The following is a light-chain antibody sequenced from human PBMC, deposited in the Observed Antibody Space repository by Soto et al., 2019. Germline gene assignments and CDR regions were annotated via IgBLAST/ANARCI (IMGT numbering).Light chain of an antibody. CDR3: QQSYSSFT. V-gene: IGKV1-39*01. J-gene: IGKJ3*01. CDR2: AAS. Sequence: DLQMTQSPSSLSASVGDRVTITCRASQSISSYLNWYQQKPGKDPKLLIYAASSLQSGAPSRFRRSPSGTDFPLTITRLPPEHFATYYCQQSYSSFTFGPPPNVDIK. CDR1: QSISSY.